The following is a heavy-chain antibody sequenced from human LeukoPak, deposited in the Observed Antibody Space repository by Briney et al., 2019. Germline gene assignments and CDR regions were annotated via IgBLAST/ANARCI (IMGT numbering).Heavy chain of an antibody. CDR3: AREIRDYGIDYYYYYYMDV. J-gene: IGHJ6*03. D-gene: IGHD4-17*01. CDR2: ISAYNGNT. V-gene: IGHV1-18*01. CDR1: GYTFTSYG. Sequence: ASVKVSCKASGYTFTSYGISWVRQAPGQGLEWMGWISAYNGNTNYAQKLQGRATMTTDTSTSTAYMELRSLRSDDTAVYYCAREIRDYGIDYYYYYYMDVWGKGTTVTVSS.